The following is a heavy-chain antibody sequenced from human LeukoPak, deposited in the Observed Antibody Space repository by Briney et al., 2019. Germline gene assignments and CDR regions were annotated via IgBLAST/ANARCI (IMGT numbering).Heavy chain of an antibody. D-gene: IGHD3-22*01. CDR2: TSYHGRDK. V-gene: IGHV3-30*04. Sequence: GGSLRLSCAGSGFTFSGFAMHWVRRAPGKGPEWVAATSYHGRDKYYADAVSGRFTISRDNSKNTLHLEMNSLRTDDTAVYYCTKERGGGGRRINLMVGGYGPWGQGTQVTVSS. CDR3: TKERGGGGRRINLMVGGYGP. J-gene: IGHJ5*02. CDR1: GFTFSGFA.